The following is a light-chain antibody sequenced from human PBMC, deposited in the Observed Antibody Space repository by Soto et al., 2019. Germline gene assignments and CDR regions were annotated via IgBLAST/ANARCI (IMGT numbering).Light chain of an antibody. CDR1: QSVSSSY. CDR3: QQYGRSPLS. J-gene: IGKJ4*01. Sequence: EIVLTQSPGTLSLSPGERATLSCRASQSVSSSYLDWYQQKPGQAPRLLIYGASSRATGIPDRFSGSGSGTDFTLTISRLEPEDFAVYYCQQYGRSPLSFGGGTKVEIK. CDR2: GAS. V-gene: IGKV3-20*01.